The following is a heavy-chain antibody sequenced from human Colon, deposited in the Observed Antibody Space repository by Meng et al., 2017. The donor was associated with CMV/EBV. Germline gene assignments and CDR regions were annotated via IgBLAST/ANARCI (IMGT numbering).Heavy chain of an antibody. Sequence: TLKESGPTLVKPPQTLTLTCTFSGFSLSTIGMGVGWIRQPPGKALEWLGVIYWDDDKRYSPSLKSRLTITKDTSKNQVVLTMTNLDPLDTATYYCAHRPYGSGSYFFDYWGQGTLVTVPS. V-gene: IGHV2-5*02. CDR3: AHRPYGSGSYFFDY. D-gene: IGHD3-10*01. J-gene: IGHJ4*02. CDR2: IYWDDDK. CDR1: GFSLSTIGMG.